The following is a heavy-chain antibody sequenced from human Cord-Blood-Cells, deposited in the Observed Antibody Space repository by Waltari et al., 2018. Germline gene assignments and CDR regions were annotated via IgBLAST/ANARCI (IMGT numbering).Heavy chain of an antibody. CDR3: AREGDDYGGHSPRYFDY. J-gene: IGHJ4*02. CDR1: GGTFSSYA. D-gene: IGHD4-17*01. CDR2: SIPILGTA. V-gene: IGHV1-69*01. Sequence: QVQLVQSGAEVKKPGSSVKVSCKASGGTFSSYAISWVRQAPGQGLEWMGGSIPILGTANDAQKFQGRVTITADESTSTAYMELSSLRSEDTAVYYCAREGDDYGGHSPRYFDYWGQGTLVTVSS.